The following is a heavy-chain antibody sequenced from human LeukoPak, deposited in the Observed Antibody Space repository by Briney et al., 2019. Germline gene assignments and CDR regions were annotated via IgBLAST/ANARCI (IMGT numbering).Heavy chain of an antibody. Sequence: SSETLSLTCTVSGGSITNVNYYWAWIRQPPGEGLEWIGSIYYSGSTYYNPSLKSRVTISVDTSKNQFSLKLSSVTAADTAVYYCARQGRRDYSLCGDWGQGTLVTVSS. V-gene: IGHV4-39*01. CDR2: IYYSGST. CDR1: GGSITNVNYY. J-gene: IGHJ4*02. D-gene: IGHD4-11*01. CDR3: ARQGRRDYSLCGD.